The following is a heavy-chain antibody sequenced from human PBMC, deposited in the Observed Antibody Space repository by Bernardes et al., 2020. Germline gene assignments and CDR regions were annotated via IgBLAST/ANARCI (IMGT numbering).Heavy chain of an antibody. Sequence: SVKVSCKASGGTFSSYAISWVRQAPGQGLEWMGGIIPIFGTANYAQKFQGRVTITADKSTSTAYMELSSLRSEDTAVYYCARALRSATVVTPFDYWGQGTLVTVSS. CDR2: IIPIFGTA. CDR1: GGTFSSYA. D-gene: IGHD4-17*01. V-gene: IGHV1-69*06. CDR3: ARALRSATVVTPFDY. J-gene: IGHJ4*02.